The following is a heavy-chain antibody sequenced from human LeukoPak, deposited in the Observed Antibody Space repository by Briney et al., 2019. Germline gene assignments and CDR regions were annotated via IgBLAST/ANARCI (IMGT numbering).Heavy chain of an antibody. CDR3: ARGHKYYYGMDV. CDR2: ISSSGTT. J-gene: IGHJ6*02. Sequence: PSETLSLTCTVSGGSMTDYYWSWIRQPPGKGLEWIGYISSSGTTNYNPSLKSRVTISVDTSKNQFSLKLSSVTAADTAVYYCARGHKYYYGMDVWGQGTTVTVSS. CDR1: GGSMTDYY. V-gene: IGHV4-59*12.